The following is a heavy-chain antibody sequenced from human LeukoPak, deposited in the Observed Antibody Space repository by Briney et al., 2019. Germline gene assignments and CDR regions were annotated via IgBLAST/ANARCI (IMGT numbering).Heavy chain of an antibody. CDR1: GFTFSSYG. D-gene: IGHD3-10*01. J-gene: IGHJ6*02. CDR2: ISYDGSNK. Sequence: GGSLRLSCAASGFTFSSYGMHWVRQAPGKGLKWVAVISYDGSNKYYADSVKGRFTISRDNSKNTLYLQMNSLRAEDTAVYYCAKVGSNSSYGMDVWGQGTTVTVSS. CDR3: AKVGSNSSYGMDV. V-gene: IGHV3-30*18.